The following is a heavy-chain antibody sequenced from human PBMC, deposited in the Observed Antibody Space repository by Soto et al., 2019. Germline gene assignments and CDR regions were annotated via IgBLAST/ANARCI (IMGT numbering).Heavy chain of an antibody. CDR1: GGSISSYY. CDR3: ARNIVYASSVYHPRPGAFYI. Sequence: QVQLQESGPGLVKPSETLSLTCTVSGGSISSYYWSWIRQPPGKGLEWIGYIYYSGSTNYNPSLKRLVTISLYTSKSQCSLKRSSVTALDTAAYISARNIVYASSVYHPRPGAFYISGQGTKFSVSS. CDR2: IYYSGST. D-gene: IGHD3-22*01. V-gene: IGHV4-59*01. J-gene: IGHJ3*02.